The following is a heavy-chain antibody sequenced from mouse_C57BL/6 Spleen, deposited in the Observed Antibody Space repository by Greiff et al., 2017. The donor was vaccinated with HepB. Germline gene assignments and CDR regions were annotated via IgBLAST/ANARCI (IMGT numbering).Heavy chain of an antibody. CDR1: GYTFTDYE. D-gene: IGHD2-4*01. CDR2: IDPETGGT. CDR3: TKVGDYDHFDY. Sequence: QVQLQQSGAELVRPGASVTLSCKASGYTFTDYEMHWVKQTPVHGLEWIGAIDPETGGTAYNQKFKGKAILTADKSSSTAYMELRSLTSEDSAVYYCTKVGDYDHFDYWGQGTTLTVSS. V-gene: IGHV1-15*01. J-gene: IGHJ2*01.